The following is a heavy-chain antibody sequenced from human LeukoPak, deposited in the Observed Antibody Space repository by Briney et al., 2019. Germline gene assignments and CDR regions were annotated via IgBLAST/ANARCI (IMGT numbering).Heavy chain of an antibody. D-gene: IGHD6-6*01. V-gene: IGHV4-31*03. CDR1: GASISSGYY. CDR3: SRERYSSSSHDAFDI. J-gene: IGHJ3*02. CDR2: IYYSGST. Sequence: SETLSLTCTVSGASISSGYYGSWIRQHPGEGLEWIGYIYYSGSTYYNPSLKSRVTISVDTSKTQFSLKLSSVTAADTAVYYCSRERYSSSSHDAFDIWGPGTMVTISS.